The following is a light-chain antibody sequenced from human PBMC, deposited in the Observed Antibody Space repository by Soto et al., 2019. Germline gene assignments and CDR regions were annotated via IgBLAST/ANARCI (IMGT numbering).Light chain of an antibody. CDR3: QQYGGSMT. Sequence: EIVLTQSPGTLSLSPGDTATLSCRASQSLSSTYLAWYQQRPGQAPRLLIYGAPNRATGIPDRFSGSGSGTDFTLTISRLDPEGFAVYYCQQYGGSMTFGQGTRLEIE. CDR2: GAP. J-gene: IGKJ5*01. V-gene: IGKV3-20*01. CDR1: QSLSSTY.